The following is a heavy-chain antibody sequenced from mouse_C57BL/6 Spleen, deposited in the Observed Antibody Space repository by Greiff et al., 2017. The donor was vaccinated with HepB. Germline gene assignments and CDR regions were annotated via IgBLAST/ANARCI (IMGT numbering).Heavy chain of an antibody. CDR2: IYPGSGST. J-gene: IGHJ2*01. Sequence: QVQLQQPGAELVKPGASVKMSCKASGYTFTSYWITWVKQRPGQGLEWIGDIYPGSGSTNYNEKFKSKATLTVDTSSSTAYMQLSSLTSEDSAVYYCERLTDSSGYLDYWGQGTTLTVAS. D-gene: IGHD3-2*02. V-gene: IGHV1-55*01. CDR1: GYTFTSYW. CDR3: ERLTDSSGYLDY.